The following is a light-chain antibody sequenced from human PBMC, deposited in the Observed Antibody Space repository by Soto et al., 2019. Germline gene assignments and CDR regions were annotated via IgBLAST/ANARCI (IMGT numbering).Light chain of an antibody. J-gene: IGKJ1*01. V-gene: IGKV1-27*01. CDR2: AAS. CDR3: QKYNSAPWT. Sequence: DIQMTQSPSSLSASVGDRVTITCRASQGISNYLAWYQQKPGKVPTLLIFAASTLQSGVPSRFSGSGSGTDFTLTISSLQPDDVATYYCQKYNSAPWTFGQGTKVEIK. CDR1: QGISNY.